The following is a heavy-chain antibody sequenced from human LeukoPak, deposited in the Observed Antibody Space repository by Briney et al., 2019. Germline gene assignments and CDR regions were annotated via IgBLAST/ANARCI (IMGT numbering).Heavy chain of an antibody. CDR2: IIPILGIA. CDR1: GGTFSSYA. D-gene: IGHD6-6*01. V-gene: IGHV1-69*10. CDR3: AREPLYSSSRPYYYYGMDV. Sequence: SVKVSCKASGGTFSSYAISWVRQAPGQGLEWMGGIIPILGIANYAQKFQGRVTITADKSTSTAYMELSSLRSEDTAVYYCAREPLYSSSRPYYYYGMDVWGQGTTVTVSS. J-gene: IGHJ6*02.